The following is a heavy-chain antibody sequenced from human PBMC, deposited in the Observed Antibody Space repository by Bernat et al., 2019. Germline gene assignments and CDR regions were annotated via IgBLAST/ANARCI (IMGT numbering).Heavy chain of an antibody. CDR2: ISSSGSTV. CDR3: ARDLFSGHATGDY. CDR1: GFTFSNYE. D-gene: IGHD1-26*01. J-gene: IGHJ4*02. Sequence: EVQLVESGGGLVQPGGSLRLSCAASGFTFSNYEINWVRQTPGEGLEWVSFISSSGSTVYYADSVKGRFTISRDNAKNSLYLQMNRLRAEDTAVYYCARDLFSGHATGDYWGQGTLVTVSS. V-gene: IGHV3-48*03.